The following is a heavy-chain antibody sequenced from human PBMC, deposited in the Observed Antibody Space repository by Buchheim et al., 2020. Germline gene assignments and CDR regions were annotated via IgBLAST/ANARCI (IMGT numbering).Heavy chain of an antibody. CDR1: GYSFSSYW. Sequence: EVQLVHSGAEVKKAGESLRISCKSSGYSFSSYWFAWVRQMPGKGLEWVGIIYPDDSDTTYSPSFQGHVTISVDTSLKTAYLQWNSLKPSDTAMYYCARLVSYLDYWGQGTL. J-gene: IGHJ4*02. CDR3: ARLVSYLDY. CDR2: IYPDDSDT. V-gene: IGHV5-51*03. D-gene: IGHD3-9*01.